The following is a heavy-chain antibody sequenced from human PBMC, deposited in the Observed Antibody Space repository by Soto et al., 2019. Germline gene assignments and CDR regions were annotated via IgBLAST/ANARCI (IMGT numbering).Heavy chain of an antibody. CDR1: GYTFTSYG. D-gene: IGHD6-13*01. J-gene: IGHJ4*02. CDR3: ARGASSLPGFH. CDR2: ISAYNGDT. V-gene: IGHV1-18*01. Sequence: QVQLVQSGAEVKKPGASVKVSCKASGYTFTSYGITWVRQAPGQGLEWVGWISAYNGDTHYAQKVQGRVTMTTDTATSTGNMELRSLSSDDTAVYYCARGASSLPGFHWGQGTLVTVSS.